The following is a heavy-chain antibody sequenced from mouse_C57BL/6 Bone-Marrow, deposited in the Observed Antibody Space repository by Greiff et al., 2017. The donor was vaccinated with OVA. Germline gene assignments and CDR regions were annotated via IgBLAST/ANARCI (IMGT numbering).Heavy chain of an antibody. CDR3: ARSVLPAWFAY. D-gene: IGHD1-1*01. CDR1: GYTFTSYW. Sequence: VQLQQPGAELVMPGASVKLSCKASGYTFTSYWMPWVKQRPGQGLEWIGEIDPSDSYTNYNQKFKGKSTLTVDKSSSTAYMQLSSLTSEDSAVYYCARSVLPAWFAYWGQGTLVTVSA. CDR2: IDPSDSYT. V-gene: IGHV1-69*01. J-gene: IGHJ3*01.